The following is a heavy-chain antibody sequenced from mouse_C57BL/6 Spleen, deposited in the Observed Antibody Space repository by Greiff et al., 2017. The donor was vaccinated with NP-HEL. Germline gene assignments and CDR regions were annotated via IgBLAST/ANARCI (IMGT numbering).Heavy chain of an antibody. J-gene: IGHJ4*01. CDR1: GYSITSGYF. Sequence: EVKLQESGPGLVKPSQSLSLTCSVTGYSITSGYFWNWIRQFPGNKLEWMGYISYDGSNNYIPSLKNRISITRDTSTNQFFLKLKSVTTEDTATDYCARDDSSPYYAMDYWGQGTSVTVSS. D-gene: IGHD1-1*01. CDR2: ISYDGSN. CDR3: ARDDSSPYYAMDY. V-gene: IGHV3-6*01.